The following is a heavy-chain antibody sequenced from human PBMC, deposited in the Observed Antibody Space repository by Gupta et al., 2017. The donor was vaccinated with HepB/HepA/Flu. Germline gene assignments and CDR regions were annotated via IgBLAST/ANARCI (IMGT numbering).Heavy chain of an antibody. CDR3: TRDPEYCGSGACYSDAFDI. Sequence: PLVESGGGLVKPGGSLRLSCAASGFTFSAYTLNWVRQAPGKGLEWVSAISSGSAYIYYSDSVKGRFTVSRDNAKDLVYLQMNSLRAEDTAVYYCTRDPEYCGSGACYSDAFDIWGQGTTLIVS. D-gene: IGHD2-15*01. V-gene: IGHV3-21*01. CDR2: ISSGSAYI. CDR1: GFTFSAYT. J-gene: IGHJ3*02.